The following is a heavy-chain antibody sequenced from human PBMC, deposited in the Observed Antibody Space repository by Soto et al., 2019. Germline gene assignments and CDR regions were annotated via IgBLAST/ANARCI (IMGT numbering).Heavy chain of an antibody. J-gene: IGHJ4*02. Sequence: PGGSLRLSCAASGFTFSSYSMNWVRQAPGKGLEWVSYISSSSTIYYADSVKGRFTISRDNAKNSLYLQMNSLRDEDTAVYYCARAFSSGPYWGQGTLVTVSS. CDR3: ARAFSSGPY. CDR1: GFTFSSYS. V-gene: IGHV3-48*02. CDR2: ISSSSTI. D-gene: IGHD3-22*01.